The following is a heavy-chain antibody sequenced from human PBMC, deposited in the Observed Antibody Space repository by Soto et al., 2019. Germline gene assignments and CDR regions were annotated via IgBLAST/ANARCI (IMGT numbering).Heavy chain of an antibody. D-gene: IGHD4-17*01. V-gene: IGHV3-64*01. CDR3: ARLHQYGDYAPYYYGMDV. CDR2: ISSNGGST. Sequence: EVQLVESGGGLVQPGGSLRLSCAVSGFTFSNYAMYWVRQAPGEGLEYVSGISSNGGSTYYANSVKGRFSISRDNSRNTXFLQMGSLTAEDMAVYYCARLHQYGDYAPYYYGMDVWGQGTTVTVSS. J-gene: IGHJ6*02. CDR1: GFTFSNYA.